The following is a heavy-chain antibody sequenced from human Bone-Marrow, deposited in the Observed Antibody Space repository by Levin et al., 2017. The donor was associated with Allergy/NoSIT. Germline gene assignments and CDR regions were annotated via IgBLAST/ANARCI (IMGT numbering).Heavy chain of an antibody. J-gene: IGHJ5*02. CDR1: FFPFLPSF. Sequence: SLLLSFSSSFFPFLPSFLSWVRQAPGKGLEWVANIKEDGSEKYYVDSVKGRFTISLDNAKNSLYVQMNSLRAEDTAVYYCARDQFRRATIGARWFDPWGQGTLVTVSS. CDR2: IKEDGSEK. CDR3: ARDQFRRATIGARWFDP. V-gene: IGHV3-7*01. D-gene: IGHD5-24*01.